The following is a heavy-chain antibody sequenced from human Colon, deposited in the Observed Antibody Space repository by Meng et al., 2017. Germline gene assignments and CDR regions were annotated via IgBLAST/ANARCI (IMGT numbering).Heavy chain of an antibody. CDR2: VTYDGKKQ. Sequence: VTLVQSGGGVVQPGTARRLSCSASGFNFRELGLHWFRQAPGKGLEWVAAVTYDGKKQYYADSVKGRFIISRDNSDNTLYLQMGSLKPEDTAIYYCAKEWSSSYAYYDAWGQGTLVTVSS. D-gene: IGHD3-16*01. V-gene: IGHV3-30*04. J-gene: IGHJ5*01. CDR1: GFNFRELG. CDR3: AKEWSSSYAYYDA.